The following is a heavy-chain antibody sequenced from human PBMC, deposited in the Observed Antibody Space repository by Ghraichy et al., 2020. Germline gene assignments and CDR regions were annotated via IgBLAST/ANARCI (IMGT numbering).Heavy chain of an antibody. CDR2: IIPIFGTA. Sequence: SVKVSCKASGGTFSSYAISWVRQAPGQGLEWMGGIIPIFGTANYAQKFQGRVTITADESTSTAYMELGSLRSEDTAVYYCARNRPVRFLEWLPPRNYYYYGMDVWGQGTTVTVSS. CDR1: GGTFSSYA. V-gene: IGHV1-69*13. CDR3: ARNRPVRFLEWLPPRNYYYYGMDV. J-gene: IGHJ6*02. D-gene: IGHD3-3*01.